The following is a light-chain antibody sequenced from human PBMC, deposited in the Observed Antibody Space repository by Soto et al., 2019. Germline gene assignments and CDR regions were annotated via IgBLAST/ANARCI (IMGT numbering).Light chain of an antibody. V-gene: IGKV3-15*01. J-gene: IGKJ2*01. CDR1: QSVSSN. Sequence: EIVMTQSPATLSVSPGERATLSCRASQSVSSNLAWYQQNPGQAPRLLFYGASTRATDIPARFSGSGSGTDFTLTISSLQSEDFAVYYCQQSNNWPYTFGQGTKLAIK. CDR3: QQSNNWPYT. CDR2: GAS.